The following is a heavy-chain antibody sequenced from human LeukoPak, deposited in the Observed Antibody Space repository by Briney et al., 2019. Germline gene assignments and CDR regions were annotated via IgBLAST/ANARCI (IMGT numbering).Heavy chain of an antibody. CDR1: GFTFSSYA. Sequence: GGSLRLSCADSGFTFSSYAMSWVRQAPGKGLEWVSAISGSGGSTYYADSVKGRFTISRDNSKNTLYLQMNSLRAEDTAVYYCAKRRVTVTTFLIDYWGQGTLVTVSS. CDR2: ISGSGGST. V-gene: IGHV3-23*01. D-gene: IGHD4-17*01. J-gene: IGHJ4*02. CDR3: AKRRVTVTTFLIDY.